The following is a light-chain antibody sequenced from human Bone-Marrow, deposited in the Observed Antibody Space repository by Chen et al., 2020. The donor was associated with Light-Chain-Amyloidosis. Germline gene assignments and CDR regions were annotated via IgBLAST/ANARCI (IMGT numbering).Light chain of an antibody. Sequence: EIVLTQSPGTLSLSPGDTATLSCRASQSVSSYLAWYQEKPGQAPRPLIYGASSRATGIPDRFSGSGSGTYFTITISRLEPEDFAVYYCQQYGGSPRTFGQGTKVEI. CDR1: QSVSSY. CDR2: GAS. V-gene: IGKV3-20*01. CDR3: QQYGGSPRT. J-gene: IGKJ1*01.